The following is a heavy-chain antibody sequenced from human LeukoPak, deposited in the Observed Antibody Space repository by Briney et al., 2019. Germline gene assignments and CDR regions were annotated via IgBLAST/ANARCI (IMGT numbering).Heavy chain of an antibody. CDR1: GFTFSSYA. CDR3: ARDPSYGGKVGYYFDY. CDR2: ISYDGSNK. Sequence: GGSLRLSCAASGFTFSSYAMHWVRQAPGKGLEWVAVISYDGSNKYYADSVKGRFTISRDNSKNTLQLQMNSLRAEDTAVYYCARDPSYGGKVGYYFDYWGQGTLVTVSS. V-gene: IGHV3-30*01. D-gene: IGHD4-23*01. J-gene: IGHJ4*02.